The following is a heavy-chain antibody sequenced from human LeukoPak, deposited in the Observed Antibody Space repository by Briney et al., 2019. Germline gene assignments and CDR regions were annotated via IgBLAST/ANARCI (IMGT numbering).Heavy chain of an antibody. V-gene: IGHV3-48*03. J-gene: IGHJ1*01. CDR3: ARGRLRYCSSTSCYPTEYFQH. D-gene: IGHD2-2*01. CDR1: GFTFSSYE. Sequence: GGFLRLSCAASGFTFSSYEMNWVRQAPGKGLEWVSYISSSGSTIYYADSVKGRFTISRDNAKNSLYLQMNRLRAEDTAVYYCARGRLRYCSSTSCYPTEYFQHWGQGTLVTVSS. CDR2: ISSSGSTI.